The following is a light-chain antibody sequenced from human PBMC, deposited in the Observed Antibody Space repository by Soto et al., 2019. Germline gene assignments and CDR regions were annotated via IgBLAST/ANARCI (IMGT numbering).Light chain of an antibody. J-gene: IGKJ2*01. V-gene: IGKV1-9*01. CDR2: DSS. CDR1: YDSSSS. Sequence: DIQLTQSPSFLSASVEDRVTISCRASYDSSSSLAWYQQEPGKPPKLLIYDSSTLQTGVPSRFTGSGSGRKVTLTISGLQFGDFATYFCQQLSRYPYTFGQGTKLEI. CDR3: QQLSRYPYT.